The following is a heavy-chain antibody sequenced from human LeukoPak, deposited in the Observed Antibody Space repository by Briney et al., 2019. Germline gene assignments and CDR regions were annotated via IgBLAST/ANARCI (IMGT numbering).Heavy chain of an antibody. Sequence: SETLSLTCAVYGGSFSGYYWSWIRQPPGKGLEWIGEINHSGSTNYNPSLKSRVTISVDTSKNQFSLKLSSVTAADTAVYYCARHPRSSRGPRAFDIWGQGTMVTVSS. J-gene: IGHJ3*02. CDR2: INHSGST. D-gene: IGHD2-2*01. CDR1: GGSFSGYY. V-gene: IGHV4-34*01. CDR3: ARHPRSSRGPRAFDI.